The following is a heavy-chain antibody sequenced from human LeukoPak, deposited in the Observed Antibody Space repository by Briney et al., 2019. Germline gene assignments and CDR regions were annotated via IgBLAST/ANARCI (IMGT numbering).Heavy chain of an antibody. CDR1: GGSISSYY. D-gene: IGHD1-14*01. V-gene: IGHV4-59*01. J-gene: IGHJ6*02. CDR3: ARDLRIPSYYYYGMDV. Sequence: SETLSLTCTVSGGSISSYYWSWIRQPPGKGLEWVGYIYYSGSTNYNPSLKSRVTISVDTSKNQFSLKLSSVTAADTAVYYCARDLRIPSYYYYGMDVWGQGTTVTVSS. CDR2: IYYSGST.